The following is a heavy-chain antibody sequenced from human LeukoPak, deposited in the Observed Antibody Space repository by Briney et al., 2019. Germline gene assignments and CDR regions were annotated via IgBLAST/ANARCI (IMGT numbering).Heavy chain of an antibody. CDR2: IYYSGST. CDR1: GGSISSGGYY. J-gene: IGHJ4*02. V-gene: IGHV4-31*03. D-gene: IGHD3-22*01. Sequence: SETLSLTCTVSGGSISSGGYYWSWIRQHPGKGLGWIGYIYYSGSTYYNPSLKSRVTISVDTSKNQFSLKLSSVTAADTAVYYCARSTSSGYYLSYWGQGTLVTVSS. CDR3: ARSTSSGYYLSY.